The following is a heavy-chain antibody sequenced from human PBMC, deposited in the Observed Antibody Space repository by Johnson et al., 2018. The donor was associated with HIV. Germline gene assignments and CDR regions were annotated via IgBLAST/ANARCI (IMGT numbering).Heavy chain of an antibody. Sequence: VQLVESGGVLVQPGGSLRLSCAASGLTISDNYMSWVRQAPGKGLEWVAVLYSGGDIYYADSVKGRFIIPRDNSKSTLYLQMDSLRIEDTAVYYCAVLTTGGLRVGNFDIWGQGTMVTVSS. CDR2: LYSGGDI. V-gene: IGHV3-66*01. J-gene: IGHJ3*02. CDR1: GLTISDNY. D-gene: IGHD1-1*01. CDR3: AVLTTGGLRVGNFDI.